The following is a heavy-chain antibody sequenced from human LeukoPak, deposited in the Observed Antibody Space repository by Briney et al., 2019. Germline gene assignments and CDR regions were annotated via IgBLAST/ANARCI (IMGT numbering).Heavy chain of an antibody. J-gene: IGHJ4*02. CDR3: VRGPPNWGYDY. CDR2: MSPNSGDT. Sequence: ASVKVSCKASGYTFTSYDFNWVRQATGQRPEWMGWMSPNSGDTGYAQKFQDRVTMTRNTSISTAYMELSSLRSDDTAVYYCVRGPPNWGYDYWGPGTLVTVSS. CDR1: GYTFTSYD. D-gene: IGHD7-27*01. V-gene: IGHV1-8*01.